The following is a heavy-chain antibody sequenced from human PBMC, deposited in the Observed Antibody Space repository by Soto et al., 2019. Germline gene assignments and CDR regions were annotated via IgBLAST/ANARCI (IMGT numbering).Heavy chain of an antibody. J-gene: IGHJ4*02. CDR1: GGSISSGGYS. CDR3: ARGGGGSGSQDFDY. CDR2: INYSGNT. V-gene: IGHV4-61*08. D-gene: IGHD3-10*01. Sequence: PSETLSLTCAVSGGSISSGGYSWSWIRQPPGKGLEWIGYINYSGNTNYNPSLKSRVTISLDTSKNQFCLKLSSVTAADTAVYYCARGGGGSGSQDFDYWGQGNTVTVSS.